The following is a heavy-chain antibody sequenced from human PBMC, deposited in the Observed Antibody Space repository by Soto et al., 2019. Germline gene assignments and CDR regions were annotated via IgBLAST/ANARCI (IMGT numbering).Heavy chain of an antibody. CDR3: AREEGYGARPVAY. Sequence: QVQLQESGPGLVKPSGTLSLTCAVSGGSISSINWWSWVRQPPGKGLEWIGEIYHSGSTNYNPSLKSRFTISVDKSKNPFSLKLRSVTAADTAVYYCAREEGYGARPVAYWGQGPLVTVSS. J-gene: IGHJ4*02. D-gene: IGHD5-12*01. CDR1: GGSISSINW. V-gene: IGHV4-4*02. CDR2: IYHSGST.